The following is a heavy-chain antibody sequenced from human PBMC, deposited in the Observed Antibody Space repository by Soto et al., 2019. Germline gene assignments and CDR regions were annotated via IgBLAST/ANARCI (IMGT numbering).Heavy chain of an antibody. CDR2: IHTSGST. J-gene: IGHJ4*02. V-gene: IGHV4-4*07. CDR3: ARASMPKAHFDY. D-gene: IGHD2-2*01. Sequence: KPSETLSLTCTVSGGSISGYYWSWIRQPAGKGLEWIGRIHTSGSTNYSPSLRSRVTISVDMSKNQISLKLTSVTAADTALYYCARASMPKAHFDYWGQGTLVTVSS. CDR1: GGSISGYY.